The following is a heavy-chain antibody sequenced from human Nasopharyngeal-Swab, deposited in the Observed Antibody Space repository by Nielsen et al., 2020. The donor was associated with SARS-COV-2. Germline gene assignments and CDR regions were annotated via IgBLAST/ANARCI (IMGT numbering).Heavy chain of an antibody. CDR3: ARRISGGYDP. CDR2: IKQDESEK. V-gene: IGHV3-7*03. J-gene: IGHJ5*02. D-gene: IGHD1-26*01. Sequence: WIRQPPGKGLEWVANIKQDESEKYYVDSVKGRFTASRDNAKKSLYLQMNSLRAEDTAVYYCARRISGGYDPWGQGTLVTVSS.